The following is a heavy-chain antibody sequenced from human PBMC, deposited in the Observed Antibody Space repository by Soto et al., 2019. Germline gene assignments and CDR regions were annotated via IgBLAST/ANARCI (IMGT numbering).Heavy chain of an antibody. CDR2: IWYDGSNK. CDR1: GFTFSSYG. Sequence: GGSLRLSCAASGFTFSSYGMHWVRQAPGKGLEWVAVIWYDGSNKYYADSVKGRFTISRDNSKNTLYLQMNGLRAEDTAVYYCARDRGRDYDGVSGYFDYWGQGTLVTVSS. D-gene: IGHD4-17*01. V-gene: IGHV3-33*01. J-gene: IGHJ4*02. CDR3: ARDRGRDYDGVSGYFDY.